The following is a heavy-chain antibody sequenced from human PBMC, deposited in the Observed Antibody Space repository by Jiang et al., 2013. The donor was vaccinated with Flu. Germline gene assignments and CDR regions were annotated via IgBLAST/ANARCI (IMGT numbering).Heavy chain of an antibody. CDR2: MNPNNGNT. Sequence: SGYTFTSYDLNWVRQATGQGLEWMGWMNPNNGNTGYAQKFQGRVTMTRNTAISTAYMELSSLRSEDTAVYYCARDYGGNSGWFDPWGQGTLVTVSS. CDR1: GYTFTSYD. CDR3: ARDYGGNSGWFDP. J-gene: IGHJ5*02. V-gene: IGHV1-8*01. D-gene: IGHD4-23*01.